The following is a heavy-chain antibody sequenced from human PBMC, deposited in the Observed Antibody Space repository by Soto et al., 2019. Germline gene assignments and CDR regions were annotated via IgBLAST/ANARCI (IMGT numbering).Heavy chain of an antibody. V-gene: IGHV1-69*08. CDR3: AREEYYYGSGAFFDY. CDR1: GGTFSSYT. CDR2: NIPILGIS. Sequence: QVQLVQSGAEVKKPGSSVKVSCKASGGTFSSYTISWVRQAPGQGLEWMGRNIPILGISNYAQKYQGRVTIMEDQSTSLTSLMMSRMRSEDTAVYYCAREEYYYGSGAFFDYWGQGTLVTVSS. J-gene: IGHJ4*02. D-gene: IGHD3-10*01.